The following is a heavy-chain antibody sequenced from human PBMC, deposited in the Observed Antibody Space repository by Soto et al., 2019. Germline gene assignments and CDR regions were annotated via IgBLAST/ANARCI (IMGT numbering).Heavy chain of an antibody. CDR3: AKDPFGDPGY. CDR2: ISAST. J-gene: IGHJ4*02. D-gene: IGHD4-17*01. CDR1: GFTVSSYA. V-gene: IGHV3-23*01. Sequence: GGSLRLSCAASGFTVSSYALNWVRQAPGKGLEWVSGISASTYYADSVKGRFTISRDTSKNTLYLQMNSLRAEDTAVYYCAKDPFGDPGYWGQGTLVTVSS.